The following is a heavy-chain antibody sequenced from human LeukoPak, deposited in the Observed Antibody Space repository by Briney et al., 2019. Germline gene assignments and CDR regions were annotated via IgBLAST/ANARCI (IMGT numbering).Heavy chain of an antibody. CDR2: IGGSGVST. D-gene: IGHD1-26*01. J-gene: IGHJ3*02. V-gene: IGHV3-23*01. CDR3: ARGGSYLSAFDI. CDR1: GFTFSTYG. Sequence: PGGSLRLSCAAAGFTFSTYGMTWVRQAPGKGLEWVSAIGGSGVSTYYADSVKGRFTISRDNSKNTLYLQMNSLRAEDTAVYYCARGGSYLSAFDIWGQGTMVTVSS.